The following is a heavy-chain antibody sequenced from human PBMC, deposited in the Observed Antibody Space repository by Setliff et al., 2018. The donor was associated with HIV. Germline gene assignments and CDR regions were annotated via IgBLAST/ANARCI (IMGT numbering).Heavy chain of an antibody. D-gene: IGHD3-10*01. V-gene: IGHV1-8*01. CDR2: MNPNSGAT. CDR3: ASGKGVRGVIIRGGLDV. J-gene: IGHJ6*03. CDR1: GHPFSNYD. Sequence: VASVKVSCKTSGHPFSNYDIIWVRRATGQGLEWMGWMNPNSGATGYAQKFKDRFIMTRDTSISTAYMELSSLTSEDTAVYYCASGKGVRGVIIRGGLDVWGKGTTVTV.